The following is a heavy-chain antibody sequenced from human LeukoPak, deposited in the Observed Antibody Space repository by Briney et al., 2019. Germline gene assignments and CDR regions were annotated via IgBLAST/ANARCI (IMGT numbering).Heavy chain of an antibody. J-gene: IGHJ6*03. CDR2: INPNSGDT. CDR1: GYTFTGYY. V-gene: IGHV1-2*02. Sequence: ASVKVSCKASGYTFTGYYIHWVRQAPGQGLEWMGWINPNSGDTNYAQKFQGEVTTTRDTSISTAYMELSRLRSDDTAVYYCARGVTGIYYYYYMDVWGKGTTVTVSS. CDR3: ARGVTGIYYYYYMDV. D-gene: IGHD3-10*01.